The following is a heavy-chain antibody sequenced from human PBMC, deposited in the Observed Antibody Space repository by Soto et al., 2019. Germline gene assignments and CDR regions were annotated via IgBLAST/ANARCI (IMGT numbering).Heavy chain of an antibody. CDR1: GVSFSSYW. Sequence: GGSRTLSCAAGGVSFSSYWMHWVRQAPGKGLVWVSRINTDGSTTNYADSVKGRFTISRDNAKNTLYLQMNSLRAEDTAVYYCARPYAGSYDSDHWGQGTLVTVSS. CDR3: ARPYAGSYDSDH. V-gene: IGHV3-74*01. CDR2: INTDGSTT. D-gene: IGHD1-26*01. J-gene: IGHJ4*02.